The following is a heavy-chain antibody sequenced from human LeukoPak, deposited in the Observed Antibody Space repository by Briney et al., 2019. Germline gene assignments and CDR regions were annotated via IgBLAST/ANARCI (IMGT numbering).Heavy chain of an antibody. CDR2: IDGSGSS. CDR1: GYSISSGYL. CDR3: ARGQWLRFHYYFDY. Sequence: SETLSLTCTVSGYSISSGYLWGWIRQPPGKGLEWIGSIDGSGSSYYNPSLKSRVIISVDTSRNQFSLKLSSVTAADTAVYYCARGQWLRFHYYFDYWGQGTLVTVSS. D-gene: IGHD5-12*01. J-gene: IGHJ4*02. V-gene: IGHV4-38-2*02.